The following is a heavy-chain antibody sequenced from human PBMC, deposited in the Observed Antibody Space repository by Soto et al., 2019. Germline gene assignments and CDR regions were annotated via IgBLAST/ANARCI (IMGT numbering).Heavy chain of an antibody. D-gene: IGHD6-13*01. CDR3: ARGGVSQQLVRYYYYGMDV. J-gene: IGHJ6*02. CDR2: IIPIFGTA. Sequence: QVQLVQSGAEVKKPGSSVKVSCKASGGTFSSYAISWVRQAPGQGLEWMGGIIPIFGTANYAQKFQGRVTITADKSTSTAYMELSSLRSADTAEYYCARGGVSQQLVRYYYYGMDVWGQGTTVTVSS. V-gene: IGHV1-69*06. CDR1: GGTFSSYA.